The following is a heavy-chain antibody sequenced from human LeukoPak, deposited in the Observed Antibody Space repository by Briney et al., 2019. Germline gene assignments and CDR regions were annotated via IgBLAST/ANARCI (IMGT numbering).Heavy chain of an antibody. D-gene: IGHD3-10*01. CDR3: ARERTRQGVLSL. CDR2: ISYDGSNK. Sequence: GGSLRLSCAAPGFTFSRYAMHWVRQAPGKGLEWVALISYDGSNKYYSDSVKGRLTVSRDNSKNTLYLQMNSLRVDDTAVYYCARERTRQGVLSLWGQGTLVTVSS. J-gene: IGHJ4*02. V-gene: IGHV3-30*03. CDR1: GFTFSRYA.